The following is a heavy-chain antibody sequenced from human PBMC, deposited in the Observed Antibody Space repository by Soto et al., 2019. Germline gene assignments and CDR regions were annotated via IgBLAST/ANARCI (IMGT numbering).Heavy chain of an antibody. CDR1: GGSFSGYY. CDR3: ARRKPHKLTGYYIYYYYYMDV. V-gene: IGHV4-34*01. Sequence: SETLSLTCAVYGGSFSGYYWSWIRQPPGKGLEWIGEINHSGSTNYNPSLKSRVTISVDTSKNQFSLKLSSVTAADTAVYYCARRKPHKLTGYYIYYYYYMDVWGKGTTVTVSS. CDR2: INHSGST. J-gene: IGHJ6*03. D-gene: IGHD3-9*01.